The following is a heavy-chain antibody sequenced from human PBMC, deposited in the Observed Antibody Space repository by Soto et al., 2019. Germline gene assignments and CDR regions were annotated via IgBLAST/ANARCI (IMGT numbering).Heavy chain of an antibody. V-gene: IGHV4-4*02. CDR3: ATTGGAVAGFDY. Sequence: SETLSLTCAVSGGSIRSSNWWSWVRQPPGKGLEWIGEIYHSGSTNYNPSLKSRVTISVDKSKNQFSLKLSSVTAADTAVYYCATTGGAVAGFDYWGQGTLVTVSS. D-gene: IGHD6-19*01. CDR1: GGSIRSSNW. J-gene: IGHJ4*02. CDR2: IYHSGST.